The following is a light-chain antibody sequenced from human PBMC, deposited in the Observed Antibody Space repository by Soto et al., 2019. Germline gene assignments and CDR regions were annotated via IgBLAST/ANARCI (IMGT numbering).Light chain of an antibody. J-gene: IGLJ1*01. CDR3: CSYAGSGTFV. CDR2: EDT. V-gene: IGLV2-23*01. Sequence: QSVLTQPASVSGSPGQSITISCTGTSSDVGCYDLVSWYQQPPGKAPKLMIYEDTKRPSGISTRFSGSKSGNAASLTISGLQAEDEADYYCCSYAGSGTFVFGTGTKLTVL. CDR1: SSDVGCYDL.